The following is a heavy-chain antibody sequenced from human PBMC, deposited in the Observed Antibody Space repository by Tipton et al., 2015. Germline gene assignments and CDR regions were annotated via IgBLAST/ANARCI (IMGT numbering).Heavy chain of an antibody. Sequence: SLRLSCAASGFTFSSYGMSWVRQAPGKGLEWVSGISGSVGSTYYADSVKGRFTISRDNSKNTLYLQMNSLRAEDTAVYYCAKDDHFHYYYDFWSGYRYFDYWGQGTLVNVSS. CDR2: ISGSVGST. J-gene: IGHJ4*02. CDR1: GFTFSSYG. D-gene: IGHD3-3*01. CDR3: AKDDHFHYYYDFWSGYRYFDY. V-gene: IGHV3-23*01.